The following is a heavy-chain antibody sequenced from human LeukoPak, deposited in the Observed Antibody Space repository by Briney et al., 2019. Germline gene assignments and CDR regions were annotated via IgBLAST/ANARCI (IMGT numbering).Heavy chain of an antibody. CDR3: AALGDSIY. D-gene: IGHD1-26*01. Sequence: GSLRLSCAASGFAFSSYDMHWVRQVSGKGLEWVSAIGHAGDTYYADPVKGRFTISREDAKNYFFLQMNSLRAGDTAVYFCAALGDSIYWGQGTLVTVSS. CDR1: GFAFSSYD. CDR2: IGHAGDT. V-gene: IGHV3-13*01. J-gene: IGHJ4*02.